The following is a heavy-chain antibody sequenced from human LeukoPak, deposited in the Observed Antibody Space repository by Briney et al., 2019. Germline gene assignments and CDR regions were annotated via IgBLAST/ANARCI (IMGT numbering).Heavy chain of an antibody. CDR2: INSNGGST. D-gene: IGHD3-10*02. Sequence: PGGSLRLSCVASGFTFSSYAMHWVRQTPGKGLEYVSGINSNGGSTHYANSVKGRFTISRDNSKHTLYLQMGSLRTEDMAVYYCAELGITMIGGVWGKGTTVTISS. V-gene: IGHV3-64*01. CDR1: GFTFSSYA. CDR3: AELGITMIGGV. J-gene: IGHJ6*04.